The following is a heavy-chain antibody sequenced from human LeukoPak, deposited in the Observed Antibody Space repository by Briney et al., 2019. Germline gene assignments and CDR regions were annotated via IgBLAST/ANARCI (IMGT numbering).Heavy chain of an antibody. CDR2: IYYSGST. CDR1: GGSISSGGYY. V-gene: IGHV4-31*03. J-gene: IGHJ4*02. Sequence: SETLSLTCTVSGGSISSGGYYWSWIRQPPGKGLEWIGYIYYSGSTYYNPSLKSRVTISVDTSKNQFSLKLSSVTAADTAVYYCARDSYDILTGYLYYFDYWGQGTLVTVSS. D-gene: IGHD3-9*01. CDR3: ARDSYDILTGYLYYFDY.